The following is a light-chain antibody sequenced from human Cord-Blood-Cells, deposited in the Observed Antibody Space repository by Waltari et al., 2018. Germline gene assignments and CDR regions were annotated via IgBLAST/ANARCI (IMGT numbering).Light chain of an antibody. CDR3: SSYTSSSTV. J-gene: IGLJ3*02. V-gene: IGLV2-14*01. CDR2: DVS. Sequence: QSALTQPASVSGSPGQSITISCTGTSSDVGGYNYVSCYQQHPGKAPKLMIYDVSKRPSGVSNRFSGSKSGNTASRTISGLQAEDEADYYCSSYTSSSTVFGGGTKLTVL. CDR1: SSDVGGYNY.